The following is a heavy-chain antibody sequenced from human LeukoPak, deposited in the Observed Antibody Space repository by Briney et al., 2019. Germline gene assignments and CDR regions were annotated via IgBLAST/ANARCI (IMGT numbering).Heavy chain of an antibody. J-gene: IGHJ6*02. V-gene: IGHV3-30*04. D-gene: IGHD1-26*01. CDR1: GFTFSTYA. CDR3: AREGVGGMDV. Sequence: GSSLRLSCAVSGFTFSTYAMNWVRQAPGKGLEWVAVISYDGRNQKYADSAKGGFTISRDNSKNTLYLQMNSLRAEDTAVYYCAREGVGGMDVWGQGTTVTVSS. CDR2: ISYDGRNQ.